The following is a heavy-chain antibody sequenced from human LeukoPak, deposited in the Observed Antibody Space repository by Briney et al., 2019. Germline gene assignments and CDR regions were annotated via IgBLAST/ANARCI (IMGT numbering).Heavy chain of an antibody. CDR1: GFPFSSYA. Sequence: GSLRLSCAASGFPFSSYAMSWVRQAPGKGLEWVSVISGNGGSTYYADSVQGRFTISRDNSKNTLYLQMNSLRAEDTAVYYCAKGVGGYYYYYYMDVWGKGTTVTVSS. CDR2: ISGNGGST. J-gene: IGHJ6*03. V-gene: IGHV3-23*01. CDR3: AKGVGGYYYYYYMDV. D-gene: IGHD2-2*01.